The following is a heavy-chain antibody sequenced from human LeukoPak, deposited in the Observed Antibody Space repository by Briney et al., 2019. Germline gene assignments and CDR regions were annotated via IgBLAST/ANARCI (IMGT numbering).Heavy chain of an antibody. D-gene: IGHD3-22*01. V-gene: IGHV1-2*02. J-gene: IGHJ4*02. CDR2: IDPNSGVT. CDR3: ARVRYDSSGYPFEY. Sequence: ASVKVSFKASGNTFTGYYMHWVRQAPGQGLEWMGWIDPNSGVTNYGQKFQGRVTMTRDSSIRTAYMELSRLRSDDTAVYYCARVRYDSSGYPFEYWGQGTLVTVSS. CDR1: GNTFTGYY.